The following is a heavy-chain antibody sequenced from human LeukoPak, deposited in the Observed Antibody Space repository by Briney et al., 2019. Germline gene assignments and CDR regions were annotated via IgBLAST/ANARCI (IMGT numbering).Heavy chain of an antibody. V-gene: IGHV3-21*01. Sequence: PGGSLRLSCAASGFTFSSYSMNWVRQAPGKGLEWVSSISSSSSYIYYADSVKGRFTISRDNAKNSLYLQMNSLRAEDTAVYYCASTVASRPTRKVDYWGQGTLVTVSS. J-gene: IGHJ4*02. CDR3: ASTVASRPTRKVDY. CDR2: ISSSSSYI. CDR1: GFTFSSYS. D-gene: IGHD5-12*01.